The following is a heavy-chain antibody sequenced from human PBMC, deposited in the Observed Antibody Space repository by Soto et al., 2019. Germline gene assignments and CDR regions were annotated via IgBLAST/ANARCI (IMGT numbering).Heavy chain of an antibody. V-gene: IGHV1-69*13. J-gene: IGHJ4*02. CDR1: GGTFSSYA. CDR2: IIPIFGTA. D-gene: IGHD3-10*01. CDR3: ARDPMVRGVFDY. Sequence: SVKVSCKASGGTFSSYAISWVRQAPGQGLEWMGGIIPIFGTANYAQKFQGRVTITADESTSTAYMELSSLRSEDTAVYYCARDPMVRGVFDYWGQGTLVTVSS.